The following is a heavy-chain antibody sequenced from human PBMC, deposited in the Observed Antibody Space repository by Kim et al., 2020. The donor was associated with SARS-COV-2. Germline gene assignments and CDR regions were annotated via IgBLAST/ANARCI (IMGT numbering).Heavy chain of an antibody. Sequence: SVKVSCKASGGTFSSYAISWVRQAPGQGLEWMGGIIPIFGTANYAQKFQGRVTITADESTSTAYMELSSLRSEDTAVYYCARDLISGSYSWARGRQKLWAFDIWGQGTMVTVSS. CDR2: IIPIFGTA. V-gene: IGHV1-69*13. J-gene: IGHJ3*02. CDR1: GGTFSSYA. D-gene: IGHD1-26*01. CDR3: ARDLISGSYSWARGRQKLWAFDI.